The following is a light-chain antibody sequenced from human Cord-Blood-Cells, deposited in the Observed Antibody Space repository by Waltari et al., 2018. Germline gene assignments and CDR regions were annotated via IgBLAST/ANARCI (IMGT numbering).Light chain of an antibody. V-gene: IGKV1-39*01. CDR2: AAS. CDR1: QSISRY. CDR3: KQSYSTPYA. Sequence: DIQINQSPSSLSASVRDRITITCPASQSISRYLNWYQQKPGKAPKLLIYAASSLQSGVPSRCSGSGSGTDFSLPNSSQQPEDFATYYCKQSYSTPYAFGQGIKLEIK. J-gene: IGKJ2*01.